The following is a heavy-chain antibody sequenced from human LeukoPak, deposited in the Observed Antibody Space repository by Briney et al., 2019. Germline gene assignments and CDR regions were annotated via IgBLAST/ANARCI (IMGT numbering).Heavy chain of an antibody. V-gene: IGHV3-53*01. CDR2: IYSGGTT. CDR3: ARLTMVLAFDI. D-gene: IGHD4/OR15-4a*01. Sequence: PGGSLSLSCAASGVPVSSNYMSWVRQAPGKGLEWVSVIYSGGTTYYADSVKGRFTISRDSSKNTLYLQMNSLRAEDTAVYYCARLTMVLAFDIWGHGTMVTVSS. J-gene: IGHJ3*02. CDR1: GVPVSSNY.